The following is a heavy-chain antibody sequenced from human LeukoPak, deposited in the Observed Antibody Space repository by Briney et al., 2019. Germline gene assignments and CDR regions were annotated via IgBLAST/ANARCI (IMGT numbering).Heavy chain of an antibody. CDR2: ISAYNGNT. J-gene: IGHJ6*02. Sequence: ASVKVSCKGSGYTFTSYGISWVRQAPGQGLEWVGWISAYNGNTNYAQKLQGRVTMTTDTSTSTAYMELRSLRSDDTAVYYCARRIAARPTYYYYGMDVWGQGTTVTVSS. CDR3: ARRIAARPTYYYYGMDV. CDR1: GYTFTSYG. D-gene: IGHD6-6*01. V-gene: IGHV1-18*01.